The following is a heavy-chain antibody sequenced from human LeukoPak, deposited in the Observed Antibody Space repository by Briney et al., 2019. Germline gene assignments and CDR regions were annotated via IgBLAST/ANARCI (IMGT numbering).Heavy chain of an antibody. V-gene: IGHV3-21*01. CDR2: ISSSSSYI. J-gene: IGHJ6*02. Sequence: GGSLRLSCAASGFTFSSYSMNWVRQAPGKGLEWVSSISSSSSYIYYADSVKGRFTISRDNAKNSLYLQMNSLRAEDTAVYYCAREVAAAADYYYGMDVWGQGTTVTVSS. CDR1: GFTFSSYS. D-gene: IGHD6-13*01. CDR3: AREVAAAADYYYGMDV.